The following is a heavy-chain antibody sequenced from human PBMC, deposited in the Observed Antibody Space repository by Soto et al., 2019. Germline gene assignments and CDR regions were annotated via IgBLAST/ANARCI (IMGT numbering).Heavy chain of an antibody. D-gene: IGHD4-17*01. Sequence: SETLSLTCAVYGGSFSGYYWSWIRQPPGKGLEWIGEINHSGSTNYNPSLKSRVTISVDTSKNQFSLKLSSVTAADTAVYYCARGRKRVRFLVDYYYYGMDVWGQGTTVTVSS. CDR1: GGSFSGYY. CDR3: ARGRKRVRFLVDYYYYGMDV. V-gene: IGHV4-34*01. CDR2: INHSGST. J-gene: IGHJ6*02.